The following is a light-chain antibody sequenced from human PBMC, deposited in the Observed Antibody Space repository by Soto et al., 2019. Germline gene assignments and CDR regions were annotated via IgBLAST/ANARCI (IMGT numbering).Light chain of an antibody. CDR2: GAS. V-gene: IGKV3-20*01. J-gene: IGKJ4*01. CDR3: QQYGSSPFT. CDR1: QTVNNNY. Sequence: EIVLTQSPGTLSLSPGERVTLSCRASQTVNNNYLAWYQQTPGQAPRLLIYGASNRATGIPGRFGGSGSGTDFTLTISRLEPGDFAMYYCQQYGSSPFTFGGGTKVDIK.